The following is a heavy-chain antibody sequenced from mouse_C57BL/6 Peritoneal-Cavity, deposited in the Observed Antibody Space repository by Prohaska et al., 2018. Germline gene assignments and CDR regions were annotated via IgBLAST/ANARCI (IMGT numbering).Heavy chain of an antibody. J-gene: IGHJ4*01. V-gene: IGHV6-3*01. CDR1: GFTFSNYW. Sequence: EVKLEESGGGLVQPGGSMKLSCVASGFTFSNYWMNWVRQSPEKGLEWVAQIRLKSDNYATHYAESVKGRFTTSRDDSKSSVYLQMNNLRAEDTGIYYCTKTAYYAMDYWGQGTSVTVSS. CDR2: IRLKSDNYAT. D-gene: IGHD4-1*01. CDR3: TKTAYYAMDY.